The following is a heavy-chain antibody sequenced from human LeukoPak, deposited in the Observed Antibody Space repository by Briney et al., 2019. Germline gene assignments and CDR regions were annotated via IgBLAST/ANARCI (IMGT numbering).Heavy chain of an antibody. J-gene: IGHJ4*02. Sequence: GGSLRLSCSASGFTFSSYAMHWVRQAPGKGLEYVSAISSNGGSTYYADSVRGRFTISRDNSKNTLYLQMNSLRAEDTAVYYCAKGTTASCYSPADYWGQGTLVTVFS. V-gene: IGHV3-64*04. CDR1: GFTFSSYA. D-gene: IGHD2-15*01. CDR3: AKGTTASCYSPADY. CDR2: ISSNGGST.